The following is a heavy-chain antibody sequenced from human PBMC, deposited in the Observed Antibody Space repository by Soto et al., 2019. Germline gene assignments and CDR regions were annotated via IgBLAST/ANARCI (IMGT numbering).Heavy chain of an antibody. CDR1: GGSLSDQW. D-gene: IGHD5-12*01. J-gene: IGHJ4*02. Sequence: PGESLKISCEGSGGSLSDQWIGRVRHTPDKGLAWIGFVFLGDSDARYSPAFQGQVTMSADRSSTYLQWSSLKASDTGIYYCARHGYSGYDWPFDYWGQGTLVAVSS. CDR2: VFLGDSDA. V-gene: IGHV5-51*01. CDR3: ARHGYSGYDWPFDY.